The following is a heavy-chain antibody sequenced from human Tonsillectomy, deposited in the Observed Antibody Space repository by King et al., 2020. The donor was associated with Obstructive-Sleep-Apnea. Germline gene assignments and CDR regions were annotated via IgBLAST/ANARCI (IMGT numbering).Heavy chain of an antibody. CDR1: GFTFDDYA. Sequence: EVQLVESGGGLVQPGRSLRLYCAASGFTFDDYAMHWVRQAPGKGLEWVSGISWDSGSIGYAGFVKGRFTISRDKAKNSLYLQMNSLRAEDTALYYCAKGPLSGYGAGWFDPWGQGTLVTVSS. D-gene: IGHD5-12*01. V-gene: IGHV3-9*01. CDR2: ISWDSGSI. J-gene: IGHJ5*02. CDR3: AKGPLSGYGAGWFDP.